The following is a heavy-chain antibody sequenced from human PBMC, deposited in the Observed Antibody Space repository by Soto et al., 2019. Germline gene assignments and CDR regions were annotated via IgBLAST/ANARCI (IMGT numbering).Heavy chain of an antibody. J-gene: IGHJ4*02. CDR1: GGTFRSYT. D-gene: IGHD1-1*01. V-gene: IGHV1-69*04. CDR2: IIPILGIA. CDR3: ARDSMAGTGGTKLYY. Sequence: GASVKVSCKGSGGTFRSYTISWVGQAPGQGIEWMGRIIPILGIANYAQKFQGRVTITADKSTSTAYMELSSLRSEDTAVYYCARDSMAGTGGTKLYYWGQGTLVTVSS.